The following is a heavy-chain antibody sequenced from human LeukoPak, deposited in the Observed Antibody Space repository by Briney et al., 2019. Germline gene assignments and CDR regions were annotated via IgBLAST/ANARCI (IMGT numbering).Heavy chain of an antibody. CDR2: MNPNSGNT. Sequence: GASVKVSCKASGYTFTSYDINWVRQATGQGLEWMGWMNPNSGNTGYAQKFQGRVTMTRNTSISTAYMELSSLRSEDTAVYYCARGPLTYSSGWSPFDYWGQGTLVTVSS. V-gene: IGHV1-8*01. CDR1: GYTFTSYD. CDR3: ARGPLTYSSGWSPFDY. D-gene: IGHD6-19*01. J-gene: IGHJ4*02.